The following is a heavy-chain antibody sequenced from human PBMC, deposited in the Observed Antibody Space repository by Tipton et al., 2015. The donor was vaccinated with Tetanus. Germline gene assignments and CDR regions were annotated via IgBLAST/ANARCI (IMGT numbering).Heavy chain of an antibody. CDR1: DFVVSDSY. CDR3: ARENGRKTPFYDSTGYFYVWSFDY. Sequence: SLRLSCAASDFVVSDSYMHWVRQAPGKGLEWLAVIYSSGRDSYADSVRGRFTVSSDDSKNSLYLQMNSLRAEDTAVYYCARENGRKTPFYDSTGYFYVWSFDYWGQGTQVTVSS. D-gene: IGHD3-22*01. J-gene: IGHJ4*02. CDR2: IYSSGRD. V-gene: IGHV3-53*01.